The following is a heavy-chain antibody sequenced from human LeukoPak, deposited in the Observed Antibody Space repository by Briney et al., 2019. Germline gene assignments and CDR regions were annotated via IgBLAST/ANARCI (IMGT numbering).Heavy chain of an antibody. CDR2: VSSSSSYI. Sequence: GGSLRLSCAASGFTFSSYSMNWVRQAPGKGLEWVSSVSSSSSYIYYADSVKGRFTISRDNAKNSLYLQMNSLRAEDTAVYYCASRVVTATFDAFDIWGQGTMVTASS. CDR3: ASRVVTATFDAFDI. J-gene: IGHJ3*02. D-gene: IGHD2-21*02. V-gene: IGHV3-21*01. CDR1: GFTFSSYS.